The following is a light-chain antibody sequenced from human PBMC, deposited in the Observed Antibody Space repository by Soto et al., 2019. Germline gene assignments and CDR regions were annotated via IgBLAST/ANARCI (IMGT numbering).Light chain of an antibody. J-gene: IGKJ2*01. V-gene: IGKV3-15*01. Sequence: ETVMTQSPVTLSVSPGERATLSCRASQSVRDNLAWYQQKPGQPPRLLIYGTSTRATGIPARFSGSGSGTEFTLTISSLQSEDFAVYYCQQYGASPYTFGQGTKLETK. CDR1: QSVRDN. CDR3: QQYGASPYT. CDR2: GTS.